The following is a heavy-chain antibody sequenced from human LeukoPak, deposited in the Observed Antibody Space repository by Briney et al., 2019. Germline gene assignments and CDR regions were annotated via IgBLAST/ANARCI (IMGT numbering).Heavy chain of an antibody. V-gene: IGHV1-69*05. CDR1: GGTFSSYA. CDR3: ARAYFYYYYMDV. CDR2: IIPIFGTA. Sequence: SVKVSCKASGGTFSSYAISWVRQAPGQGLEWMGGIIPIFGTANYAQKLQGRVTITTDESTSTAYMELSSLRSEDTAVYYCARAYFYYYYMDVWGKGTTVTVSS. J-gene: IGHJ6*03.